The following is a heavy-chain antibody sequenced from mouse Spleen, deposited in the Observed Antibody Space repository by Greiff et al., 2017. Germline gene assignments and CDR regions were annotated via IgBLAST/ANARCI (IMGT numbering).Heavy chain of an antibody. D-gene: IGHD4-1*02. Sequence: PEQGLEWIGRIDPEDGDTEYAPKFQGKATMTADTSSNTAYLQLSSLTSEDTAVYYCTPNWDEGAFDYWGQGTTLTVSS. CDR3: TPNWDEGAFDY. CDR2: IDPEDGDT. V-gene: IGHV14-1*01. J-gene: IGHJ2*01.